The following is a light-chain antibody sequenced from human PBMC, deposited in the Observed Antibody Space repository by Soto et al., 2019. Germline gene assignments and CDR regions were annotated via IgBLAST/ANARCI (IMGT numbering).Light chain of an antibody. V-gene: IGKV3-20*01. Sequence: IVLTQSPGTLSLSPGERATLSCRASENVATNYLAWYQQKPGQAPRLLIFDASNRAADIPDRFSGSGSGTDFTLTISRLEPEDCGVYYCQQYGGSPPYTFGQGTRLEIK. CDR3: QQYGGSPPYT. CDR1: ENVATNY. J-gene: IGKJ2*01. CDR2: DAS.